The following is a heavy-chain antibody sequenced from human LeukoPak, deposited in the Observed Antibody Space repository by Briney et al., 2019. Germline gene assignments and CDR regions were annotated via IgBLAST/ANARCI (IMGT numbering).Heavy chain of an antibody. Sequence: GGSLRLSCAASGFTFSSYSMNWVRQAPGKGLEWVSYISSSSTIYYADSVKGRFTISRDNAKNSLYLQMNSLRDEDTAVYYCARASFQRWLQLGGDWGQGTLVTVSS. CDR2: ISSSSTI. J-gene: IGHJ4*02. CDR3: ARASFQRWLQLGGD. D-gene: IGHD5-24*01. V-gene: IGHV3-48*02. CDR1: GFTFSSYS.